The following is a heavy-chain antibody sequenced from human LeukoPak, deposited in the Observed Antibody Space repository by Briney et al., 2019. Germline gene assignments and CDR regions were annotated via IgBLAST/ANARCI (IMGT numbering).Heavy chain of an antibody. CDR3: ARDPTGNDAFDI. Sequence: GGSLRLSCAASGFTFSSHWMSWVRQAPGKGLEWVANIDQDGNEKYYVDSVKGRFTISRDNAKNSLYLQMNRLRAEDTAVYYCARDPTGNDAFDIWGQGTMVTVSS. CDR2: IDQDGNEK. J-gene: IGHJ3*02. V-gene: IGHV3-7*05. CDR1: GFTFSSHW. D-gene: IGHD1-1*01.